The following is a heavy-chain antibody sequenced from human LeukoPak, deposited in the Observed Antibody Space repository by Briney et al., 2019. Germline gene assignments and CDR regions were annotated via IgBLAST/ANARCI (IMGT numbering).Heavy chain of an antibody. CDR2: INHSGST. J-gene: IGHJ4*02. D-gene: IGHD2-2*01. CDR3: ARGSCSSTSCYFDY. V-gene: IGHV4-34*01. CDR1: GGSFGGYY. Sequence: PSETLSLTCAVYGGSFGGYYWSWIRQPPGKGLEWIGEINHSGSTNYNPSLKGRVTISVDTSKNQFSLKLSSVTAADTAVYYCARGSCSSTSCYFDYWGQGTLVTVPS.